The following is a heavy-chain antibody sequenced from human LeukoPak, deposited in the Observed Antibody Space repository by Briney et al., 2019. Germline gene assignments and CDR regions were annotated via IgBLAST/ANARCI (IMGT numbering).Heavy chain of an antibody. Sequence: SQTLSLTCSVSGGSISSGSYYWSWIRQPAGKGLEWIGRIYTSGNTNYNPSLKSRVTISVDTSKNQFSLKLSSVTAADTAVYYCARDGHYDFWSGYYFPDYWGQGTLVTVSS. D-gene: IGHD3-3*01. CDR3: ARDGHYDFWSGYYFPDY. CDR2: IYTSGNT. CDR1: GGSISSGSYY. V-gene: IGHV4-61*02. J-gene: IGHJ4*02.